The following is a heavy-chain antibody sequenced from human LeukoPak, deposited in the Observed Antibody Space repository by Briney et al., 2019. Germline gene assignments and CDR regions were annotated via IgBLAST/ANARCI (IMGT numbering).Heavy chain of an antibody. D-gene: IGHD6-19*01. J-gene: IGHJ4*02. CDR3: SVGLDTSRWRGDD. CDR2: INLNGIT. V-gene: IGHV4-34*05. CDR1: GGSFSGYY. Sequence: PSETLSLTCAVYGGSFSGYYWCWICQPQPRGEERVGQINLNGITNNNPTPTSRVTISLDTSQNQHSLKLSSVSAAGTAVYYCSVGLDTSRWRGDDWGQGTLVTVSS.